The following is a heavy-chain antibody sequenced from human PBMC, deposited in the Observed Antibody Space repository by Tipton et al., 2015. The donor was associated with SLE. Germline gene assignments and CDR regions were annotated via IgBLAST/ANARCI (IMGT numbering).Heavy chain of an antibody. CDR1: GFSFSNYG. J-gene: IGHJ4*02. Sequence: QLVQSGGGVVQPGRSLRLSCAASGFSFSNYGMHWVRQAPGKGLEWVAVIWYDGSNKFYADSVKGRFTISRDNYRNTVSLQMNGLRAEDTAMYYCAKDGHDFSNYIDYWGQGTLLTVSS. CDR3: AKDGHDFSNYIDY. D-gene: IGHD4-11*01. V-gene: IGHV3-30*18. CDR2: IWYDGSNK.